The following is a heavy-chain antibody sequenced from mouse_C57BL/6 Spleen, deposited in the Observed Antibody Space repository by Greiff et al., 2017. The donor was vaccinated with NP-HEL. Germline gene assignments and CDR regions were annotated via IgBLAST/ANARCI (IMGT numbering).Heavy chain of an antibody. Sequence: VQLQQPGAELVRPGSSVKLSCKASGYTFTSYWMHWVKQRPIQGLEWIGNIDPSDSETNYNQKFKDKATLTVDKSSSTAYMQLSSLTSEDSAVYYCASGVGSYYAMDYWGQGTSVTVSS. V-gene: IGHV1-52*01. CDR2: IDPSDSET. CDR1: GYTFTSYW. J-gene: IGHJ4*01. CDR3: ASGVGSYYAMDY.